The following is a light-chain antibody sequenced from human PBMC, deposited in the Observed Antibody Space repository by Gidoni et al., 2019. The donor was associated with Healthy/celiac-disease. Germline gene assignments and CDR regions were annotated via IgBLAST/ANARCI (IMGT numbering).Light chain of an antibody. CDR1: QSISSY. Sequence: DLQMTQSPSSLSASVGDRVTITCRASQSISSYLNWYQQKPGKAPKLLIYAASSLQSGVPSRFSGSGSGTDFTLTISSLQPEDFATYYCQQSYSTLLTFGGXTKVEIK. J-gene: IGKJ4*01. CDR2: AAS. V-gene: IGKV1-39*01. CDR3: QQSYSTLLT.